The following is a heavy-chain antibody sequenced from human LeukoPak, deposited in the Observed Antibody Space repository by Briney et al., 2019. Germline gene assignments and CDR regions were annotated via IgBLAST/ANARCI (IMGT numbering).Heavy chain of an antibody. CDR1: GYTLTELS. D-gene: IGHD2-2*01. J-gene: IGHJ5*02. CDR3: ARGPLVPAAMYWFDP. CDR2: FDPEDGET. Sequence: VASVKVSCKVSGYTLTELSMHWVRQAPGKGLEWMGGFDPEDGETIYAQKFQGRVTMTEDTSTDTAYMELSSLRSEDTAVYYCARGPLVPAAMYWFDPWGQGTLVTVSS. V-gene: IGHV1-24*01.